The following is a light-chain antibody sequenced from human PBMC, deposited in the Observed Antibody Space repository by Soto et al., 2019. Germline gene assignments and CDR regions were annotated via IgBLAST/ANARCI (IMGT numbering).Light chain of an antibody. CDR1: SSDVGGYNY. V-gene: IGLV2-8*01. CDR3: SSHAGSKNTV. J-gene: IGLJ2*01. Sequence: QSALTQPPSASGSPGQSVTISCTGTSSDVGGYNYVSWYQHHPGKAPKLMIYEVSKRPSGVPDRFSGSKSGNTASLTVSGLQADDEADYYCSSHAGSKNTVFGGGTQLTVL. CDR2: EVS.